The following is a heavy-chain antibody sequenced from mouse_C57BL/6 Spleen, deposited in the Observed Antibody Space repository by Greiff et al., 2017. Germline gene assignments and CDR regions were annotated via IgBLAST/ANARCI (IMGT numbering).Heavy chain of an antibody. CDR1: GYTFTSYW. CDR2: IHPSDSDT. V-gene: IGHV1-74*01. Sequence: VQLQQPGAELVKPGASVKVSCKASGYTFTSYWMHWVKQRPGQGLEWIGRIHPSDSDTNYNQKFKGKATLTVDKSSSTAYMQLSSLTSEDSAVYYCAPHYGYDMNYYAMDYWGQGTSVTVSS. CDR3: APHYGYDMNYYAMDY. D-gene: IGHD2-2*01. J-gene: IGHJ4*01.